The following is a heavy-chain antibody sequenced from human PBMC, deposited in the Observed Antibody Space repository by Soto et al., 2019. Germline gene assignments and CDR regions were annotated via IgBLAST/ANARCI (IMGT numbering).Heavy chain of an antibody. CDR3: AHGRGEYSSSWFDY. CDR1: GFSLSTSGVG. D-gene: IGHD6-13*01. Sequence: SGPTLVNPXQTLTLTCTFSGFSLSTSGVGVGWIRQPPGKALEWLALIYWNDDKRYSPSLKSRLTITKDTSKNQVVLTMTNMDPVDTATCYCAHGRGEYSSSWFDYWGQGTLVTVSS. J-gene: IGHJ4*02. CDR2: IYWNDDK. V-gene: IGHV2-5*01.